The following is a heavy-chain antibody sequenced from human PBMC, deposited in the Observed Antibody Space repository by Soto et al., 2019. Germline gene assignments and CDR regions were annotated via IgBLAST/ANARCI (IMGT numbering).Heavy chain of an antibody. Sequence: EVQLVESGGGLVKPGGSLRLSCAASGFTFSTYSMIWVRQAPGKGLEWVSSITSSGDSIYYADSVKGRFTISRDNAKDSLYLHMDSLRVEDTARYFCARERDYDISNGRPDYWGQGTRVTVS. CDR2: ITSSGDSI. CDR1: GFTFSTYS. J-gene: IGHJ4*02. V-gene: IGHV3-21*02. CDR3: ARERDYDISNGRPDY. D-gene: IGHD3-9*01.